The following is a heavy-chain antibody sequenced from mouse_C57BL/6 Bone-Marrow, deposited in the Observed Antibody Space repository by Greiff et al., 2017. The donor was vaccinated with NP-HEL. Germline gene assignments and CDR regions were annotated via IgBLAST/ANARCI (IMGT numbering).Heavy chain of an antibody. D-gene: IGHD1-1*01. CDR1: GYTFTSYW. J-gene: IGHJ2*01. V-gene: IGHV1-69*01. Sequence: QVHVKQPGAELVMPGASVKLSCKASGYTFTSYWMHWVKQRPGQGLEWIGEIDPSDSYTNYNQKFKGKSTLTVDKSSSTAYMQLSSLTSEDSAVYYCARRRTTVVVDYWGQGTTLTVSS. CDR2: IDPSDSYT. CDR3: ARRRTTVVVDY.